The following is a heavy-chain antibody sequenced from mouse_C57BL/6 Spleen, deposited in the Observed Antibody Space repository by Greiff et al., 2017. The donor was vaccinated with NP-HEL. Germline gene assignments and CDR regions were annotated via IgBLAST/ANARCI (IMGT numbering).Heavy chain of an antibody. V-gene: IGHV1-80*01. D-gene: IGHD1-1*01. Sequence: VQLQQSGAELVKPGASVKISCKASGYAFSSYWMNWVKQRPGKGLEWIGQIYPGDGDTNYNGKFKGKATLTADKSSSTAYMQLSSLTSEDSAVYFCASETVVATENYAMDYWGQGTSVTVSS. CDR3: ASETVVATENYAMDY. CDR1: GYAFSSYW. CDR2: IYPGDGDT. J-gene: IGHJ4*01.